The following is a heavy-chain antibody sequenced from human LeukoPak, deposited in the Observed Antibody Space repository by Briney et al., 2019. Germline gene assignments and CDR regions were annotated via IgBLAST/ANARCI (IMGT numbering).Heavy chain of an antibody. V-gene: IGHV1-2*06. J-gene: IGHJ4*02. CDR3: AAAADTSGEFDY. CDR1: GYTFTGYY. Sequence: ASVKVSCKAFGYTFTGYYMHWVRQAPGQGLEWMGRINPNSGGTNYAQKFQGRVTMTRDTSISTAYMELSRLRSDDTAVYYCAAAADTSGEFDYWGQGTLVTVSS. D-gene: IGHD6-13*01. CDR2: INPNSGGT.